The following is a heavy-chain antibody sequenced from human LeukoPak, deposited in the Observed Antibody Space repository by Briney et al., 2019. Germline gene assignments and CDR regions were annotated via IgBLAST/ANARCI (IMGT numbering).Heavy chain of an antibody. CDR3: ARAGPPAFDP. J-gene: IGHJ5*02. CDR1: GFTFTNFE. V-gene: IGHV3-48*03. Sequence: PGGSLSLSCAASGFTFTNFEMNWVRQAPGKGLEWVSYISYSGSTTSYADSVKGRFTISRDNAKNSLYLQMNSLRAEDTAVYYCARAGPPAFDPWGQGTLVTVSS. CDR2: ISYSGSTT.